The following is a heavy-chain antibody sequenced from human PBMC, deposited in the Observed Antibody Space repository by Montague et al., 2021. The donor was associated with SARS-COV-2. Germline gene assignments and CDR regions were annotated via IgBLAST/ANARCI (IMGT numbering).Heavy chain of an antibody. V-gene: IGHV4-31*03. CDR3: ARARTSLIVVVNEFDY. Sequence: TLSLTCTVSGGSISSGSYYWSWIRHHPGKGLEWIGYIYYSGSSYYNPSLKSRVTISVDTSKNQFSLRLSSVTAADTAVYYCARARTSLIVVVNEFDYWGQGTLVTVSS. CDR1: GGSISSGSYY. D-gene: IGHD2-21*01. CDR2: IYYSGSS. J-gene: IGHJ4*02.